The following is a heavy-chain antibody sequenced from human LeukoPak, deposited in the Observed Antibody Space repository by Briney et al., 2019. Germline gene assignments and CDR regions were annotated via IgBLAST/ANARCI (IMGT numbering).Heavy chain of an antibody. Sequence: GGSLRLSCAASGFTFSSYAMSWVRQAPGEGLEWVSAISGSGGSTYYADSVKGRFTISRDNPKNTLYLQMNSLRAEDTAVYYCAKDPIIAAAGTPYYFDYWGQGTLVTVSS. V-gene: IGHV3-23*01. D-gene: IGHD6-13*01. CDR1: GFTFSSYA. CDR3: AKDPIIAAAGTPYYFDY. J-gene: IGHJ4*02. CDR2: ISGSGGST.